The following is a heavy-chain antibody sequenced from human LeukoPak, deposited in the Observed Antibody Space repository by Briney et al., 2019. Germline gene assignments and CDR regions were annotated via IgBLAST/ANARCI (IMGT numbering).Heavy chain of an antibody. V-gene: IGHV4-30-4*08. Sequence: SETLSLTCTVSGGSISSGDYYWSRIRQPPGKGLEWIGYIYYSGSTYYNPSLKSRVTISVDTSKNQFSLKLSSVTAADTAVYYCARDPVDYYDSSGYRTGYWGQGTLVTVSS. CDR3: ARDPVDYYDSSGYRTGY. J-gene: IGHJ4*02. D-gene: IGHD3-22*01. CDR2: IYYSGST. CDR1: GGSISSGDYY.